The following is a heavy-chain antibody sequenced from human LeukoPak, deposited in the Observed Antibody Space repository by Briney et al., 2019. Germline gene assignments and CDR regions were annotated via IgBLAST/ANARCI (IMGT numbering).Heavy chain of an antibody. J-gene: IGHJ4*02. D-gene: IGHD2-2*01. CDR3: AKDLRDRLGYCSSISCPLGY. Sequence: GGSLRLSCAASGFTVSSNYMSWVRQAPGKGLEWVSIIYSGDRTDYADSEKGRFTISRDNSKNTLYLQMNSLRAEDTAIYSCAKDLRDRLGYCSSISCPLGYWGPGTLVTVSS. CDR1: GFTVSSNY. CDR2: IYSGDRT. V-gene: IGHV3-53*01.